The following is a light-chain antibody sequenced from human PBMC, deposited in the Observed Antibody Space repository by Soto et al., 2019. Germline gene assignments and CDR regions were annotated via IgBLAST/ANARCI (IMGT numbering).Light chain of an antibody. Sequence: QSVLTQPHSVSGAPGQRVTIPCTGSSSNIGSFYDVHWYQQLPGTVPKLLIYGDNNRPSGVPDRFSGSKSGTAASLAITGLQAEDEADYYCQAYDNSLNHVVFCGGTKLTVL. CDR3: QAYDNSLNHVV. CDR1: SSNIGSFYD. CDR2: GDN. J-gene: IGLJ2*01. V-gene: IGLV1-40*01.